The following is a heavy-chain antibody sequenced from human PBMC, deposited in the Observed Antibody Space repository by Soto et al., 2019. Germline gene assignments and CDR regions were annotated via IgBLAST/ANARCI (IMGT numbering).Heavy chain of an antibody. Sequence: GGSLRLSCAASGFTFSSYGMHWVRQAPGKGLEWVAVIWYDGSNKYYADSVKGRFTISRDNSKNTLYLQMNSLRAEDTAVYYCARDLMDTAMRYYFDYWGQGTLVTVSS. D-gene: IGHD5-18*01. CDR2: IWYDGSNK. CDR3: ARDLMDTAMRYYFDY. CDR1: GFTFSSYG. V-gene: IGHV3-33*01. J-gene: IGHJ4*02.